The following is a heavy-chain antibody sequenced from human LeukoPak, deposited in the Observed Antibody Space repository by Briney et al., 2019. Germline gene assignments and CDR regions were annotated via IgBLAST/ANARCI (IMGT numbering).Heavy chain of an antibody. Sequence: PGESPKISCQGSGYSFSSYWIGWVRQMPGKDLEWMGIIYPGDSDTTYSPSFQGQVTFSADKSISTAYLQWNSLKASDTAIYYCARVGVRGVNGRAYFDYWGQGTLVTVSS. V-gene: IGHV5-51*01. D-gene: IGHD3-10*01. CDR1: GYSFSSYW. CDR3: ARVGVRGVNGRAYFDY. J-gene: IGHJ4*02. CDR2: IYPGDSDT.